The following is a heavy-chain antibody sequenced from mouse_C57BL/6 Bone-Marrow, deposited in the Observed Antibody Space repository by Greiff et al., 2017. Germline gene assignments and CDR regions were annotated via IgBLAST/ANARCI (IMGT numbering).Heavy chain of an antibody. CDR2: IYPGDGDT. Sequence: VQLQESGPELVKPGASVKISCKASGYAFSSSWMNWVKQRPGKGLEWIGRIYPGDGDTNYNGKFKGKATLTADKSSSTAYMQLSSLTSEDSAVYFCARRGTYYGSSYWYFDVWGTGTTVTVSS. J-gene: IGHJ1*03. D-gene: IGHD1-1*01. V-gene: IGHV1-82*01. CDR1: GYAFSSSW. CDR3: ARRGTYYGSSYWYFDV.